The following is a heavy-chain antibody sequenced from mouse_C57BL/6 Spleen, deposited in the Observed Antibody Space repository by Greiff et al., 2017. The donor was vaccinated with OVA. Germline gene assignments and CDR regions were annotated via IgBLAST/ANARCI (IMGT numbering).Heavy chain of an antibody. D-gene: IGHD1-1*01. CDR1: GYTFTDYN. CDR3: AREEDYYGSSYGYFDV. CDR2: INPNNGGT. J-gene: IGHJ1*03. V-gene: IGHV1-22*01. Sequence: VQLQQSGPELVKPGASVKMSCKASGYTFTDYNMHWVKQSHGKSLEWIGYINPNNGGTSYNQKFKGKATLTVNKSSSTAYMELRSLTSEDSAVYYCAREEDYYGSSYGYFDVWGTGTTVTVSS.